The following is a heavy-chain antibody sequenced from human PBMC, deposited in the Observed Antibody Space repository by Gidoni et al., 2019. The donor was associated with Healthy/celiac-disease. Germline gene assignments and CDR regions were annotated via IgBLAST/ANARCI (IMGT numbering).Heavy chain of an antibody. J-gene: IGHJ5*02. CDR3: ARVGGYCSGGSCPNWFVP. CDR2: IYYSGST. V-gene: IGHV4-30-4*07. Sequence: QVQLQESGPGLVKPSQTLSLTCAVSGGSISSGGYSWSWIRQPPGKGLEWIGYIYYSGSTYYNPSLKSRVTISVDTSKNQFSLKLSSVTAADTAVYYCARVGGYCSGGSCPNWFVPWGQGTLVTVSS. CDR1: GGSISSGGYS. D-gene: IGHD2-15*01.